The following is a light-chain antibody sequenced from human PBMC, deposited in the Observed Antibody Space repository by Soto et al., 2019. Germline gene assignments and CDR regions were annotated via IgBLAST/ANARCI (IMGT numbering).Light chain of an antibody. CDR1: RSVNRC. CDR2: DIS. CDR3: QQCYTFPWT. J-gene: IGKJ1*01. V-gene: IGKV1-5*01. Sequence: DIQMTQSPATLSASVGDRITITCRASRSVNRCLAWYQQKPGKAPNLLIYDISRLNSGVPSRFSGGGSGAEFTLTISSLQPDDFANYYCQQCYTFPWTFGQGAKVEI.